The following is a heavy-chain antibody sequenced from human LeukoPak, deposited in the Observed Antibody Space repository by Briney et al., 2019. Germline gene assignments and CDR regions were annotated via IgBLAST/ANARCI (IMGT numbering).Heavy chain of an antibody. J-gene: IGHJ4*02. CDR1: GYTFTGYY. V-gene: IGHV1-2*02. D-gene: IGHD3-22*01. CDR3: ARSDYYDSSGYPDY. Sequence: ASVKVSCKAFGYTFTGYYMHWVRQAPGQGLEWMGWINPNSGGTNYAQKFQGRVTMTRDTSISTAYMELSRLRSDDTAVYYCARSDYYDSSGYPDYWGQGTLVTVSS. CDR2: INPNSGGT.